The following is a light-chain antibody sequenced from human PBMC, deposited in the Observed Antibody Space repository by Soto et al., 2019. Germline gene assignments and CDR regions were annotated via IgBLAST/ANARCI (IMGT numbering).Light chain of an antibody. CDR3: LQDHNYPWT. J-gene: IGKJ1*01. CDR1: QGIRND. V-gene: IGKV1-6*01. CDR2: AAS. Sequence: AIPMTQSPSSLSASVGDRVTITCRASQGIRNDLGWYQQKPGKAPKVLIFAASRLESGVPSRFSGSGSGTDFTLTISSLEPEDFATYYCLQDHNYPWTFGQGTKVEIK.